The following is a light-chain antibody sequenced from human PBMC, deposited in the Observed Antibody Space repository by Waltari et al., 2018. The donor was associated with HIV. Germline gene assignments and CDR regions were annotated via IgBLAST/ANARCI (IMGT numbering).Light chain of an antibody. Sequence: QSVLTQPPSVSGAPGQRVTISCTGSSSNIGAGYDVHWYQQLPGTAPKLLIYGNSKRASGVPDRFSGSKSGTSASLAITGLQAEDEADYYCQSYDSSLSGYVFGTGTKVTVL. CDR1: SSNIGAGYD. CDR2: GNS. J-gene: IGLJ1*01. V-gene: IGLV1-40*01. CDR3: QSYDSSLSGYV.